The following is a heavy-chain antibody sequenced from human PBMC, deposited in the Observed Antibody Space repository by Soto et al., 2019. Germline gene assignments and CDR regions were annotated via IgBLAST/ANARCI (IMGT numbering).Heavy chain of an antibody. CDR2: ISGSGGST. D-gene: IGHD2-15*01. J-gene: IGHJ6*02. CDR1: RFTFSSYA. CDR3: AKAPRWYYYYGMDV. Sequence: GGSLRLSCAASRFTFSSYAMSWVRQAPGKGLEWVSAISGSGGSTYYGDSVKGRFTISRDKSKNTLYLQMNSLRAEDTAVYYCAKAPRWYYYYGMDVWGQGTTVTVSS. V-gene: IGHV3-23*01.